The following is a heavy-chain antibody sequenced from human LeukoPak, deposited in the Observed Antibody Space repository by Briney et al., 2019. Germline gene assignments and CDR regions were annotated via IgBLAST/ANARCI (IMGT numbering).Heavy chain of an antibody. CDR1: GFTVSTNY. D-gene: IGHD2-8*02. J-gene: IGHJ4*02. Sequence: GGSLRLSCAASGFTVSTNYMNWVRQAPGKGLEWVSVIYSGGSTYYADSVKGRFTISRDNSKNTMYLHMNSLRAEDTAVYYCARGGPVVSSFDYWGQGTLVTVS. V-gene: IGHV3-53*01. CDR2: IYSGGST. CDR3: ARGGPVVSSFDY.